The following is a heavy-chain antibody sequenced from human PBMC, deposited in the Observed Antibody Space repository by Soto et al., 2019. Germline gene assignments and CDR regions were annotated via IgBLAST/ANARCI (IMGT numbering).Heavy chain of an antibody. CDR3: VRVAFNNHYDFDY. CDR2: INPNSDVK. V-gene: IGHV1-2*02. D-gene: IGHD3-16*01. CDR1: GYTFNAYY. Sequence: QVQLVQSGAEVKKPGASVKVSCKASGYTFNAYYINWVRQAPGQGLEWMGWINPNSDVKSYAQSFQDRYTMTRDMPITTAYMELTRLRSDDTAVYYCVRVAFNNHYDFDYWGQGTLITVSS. J-gene: IGHJ4*02.